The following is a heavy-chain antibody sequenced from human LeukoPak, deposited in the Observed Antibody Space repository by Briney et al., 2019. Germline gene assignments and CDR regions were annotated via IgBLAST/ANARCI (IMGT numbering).Heavy chain of an antibody. CDR1: GGSISSYY. Sequence: SETLSLTCTVSGGSISSYYWSWIRQPPGKGLEWIGYIYYSGSTNYNPSLKSRVTISVDTSKNQFSLKLSSVTAADTAVYYCARGVRYQLRSAPVHFDYWGQGTPVTVSS. D-gene: IGHD2-2*01. V-gene: IGHV4-59*01. CDR2: IYYSGST. J-gene: IGHJ4*02. CDR3: ARGVRYQLRSAPVHFDY.